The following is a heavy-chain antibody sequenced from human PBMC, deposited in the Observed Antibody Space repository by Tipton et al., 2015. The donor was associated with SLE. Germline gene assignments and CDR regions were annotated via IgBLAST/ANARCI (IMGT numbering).Heavy chain of an antibody. V-gene: IGHV4-34*01. J-gene: IGHJ4*02. CDR3: ARKRDFSYSGTENYFDY. CDR2: INHSGST. Sequence: TLSLTCTVSGGSISSYYWSWIRQPPGKGLEWIGEINHSGSTNYNPSPKSRVTISVDTSKNQFSLKLSSVTAADTAVYYCARKRDFSYSGTENYFDYWGQGTLVTVSS. CDR1: GGSISSYY. D-gene: IGHD1-26*01.